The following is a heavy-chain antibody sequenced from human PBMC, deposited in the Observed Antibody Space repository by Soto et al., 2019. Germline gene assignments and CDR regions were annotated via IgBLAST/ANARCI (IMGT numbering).Heavy chain of an antibody. J-gene: IGHJ4*02. CDR2: IYYSGST. D-gene: IGHD6-19*01. CDR1: GGSISSYY. CDR3: ARHSLLLQWLGFDY. Sequence: PSETLSLTCTVSGGSISSYYWSWIRQPPGKGLEWIGYIYYSGSTNYNPSLKSRVTISVDTSKNQFSLKLSSVTAADTAVYYCARHSLLLQWLGFDYWGQGTLVTVSS. V-gene: IGHV4-59*08.